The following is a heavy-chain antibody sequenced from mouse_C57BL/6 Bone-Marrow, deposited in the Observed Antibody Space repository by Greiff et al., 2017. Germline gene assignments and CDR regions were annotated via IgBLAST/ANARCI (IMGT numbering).Heavy chain of an antibody. J-gene: IGHJ1*03. D-gene: IGHD1-1*02. Sequence: EVQLQQSGPELVKPGASVKISCKASGYTFTDYYMNWVKQSHGKSLEWIGDINPNNGGTSYNQKFKGKATLTVDKSSSTAYMELRSLTSEDTAVYYRARRGSDDWYFDVWGTGTTVTVSS. CDR2: INPNNGGT. CDR3: ARRGSDDWYFDV. V-gene: IGHV1-26*01. CDR1: GYTFTDYY.